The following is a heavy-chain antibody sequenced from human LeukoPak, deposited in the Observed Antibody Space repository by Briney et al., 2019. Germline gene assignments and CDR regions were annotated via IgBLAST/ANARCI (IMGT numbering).Heavy chain of an antibody. CDR2: ISTTSTYI. V-gene: IGHV3-21*01. CDR3: AKQEGNYNIRYFDL. D-gene: IGHD3-10*01. J-gene: IGHJ2*01. Sequence: GGSLRLSCEASGFTYSSYTMDWVRQAPGKGLEWVSSISTTSTYINYADSVKGRFTISRDNAKNSLYLQMHSLRAEDTAVYYCAKQEGNYNIRYFDLWGRGTLVTVS. CDR1: GFTYSSYT.